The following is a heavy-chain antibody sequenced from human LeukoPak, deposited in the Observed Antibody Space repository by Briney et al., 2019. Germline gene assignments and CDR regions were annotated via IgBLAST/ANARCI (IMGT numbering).Heavy chain of an antibody. V-gene: IGHV3-30*18. J-gene: IGHJ4*02. CDR3: AKVRGYYYDSSGYYPAYYFDY. CDR1: GFTFSSYG. CDR2: ISYDGSNK. Sequence: GGSLRLSCAASGFTFSSYGMHWVRQAPGKGLEWVAVISYDGSNKYYADSVKGRFTISRDNSKNTLYLQMNSLRAEDTAVYYCAKVRGYYYDSSGYYPAYYFDYWGQGTLVTVSS. D-gene: IGHD3-22*01.